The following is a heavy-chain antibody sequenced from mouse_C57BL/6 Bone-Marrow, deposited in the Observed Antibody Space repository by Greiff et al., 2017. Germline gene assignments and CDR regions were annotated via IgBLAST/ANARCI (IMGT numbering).Heavy chain of an antibody. V-gene: IGHV1-42*01. J-gene: IGHJ1*03. CDR2: INPSTGGT. D-gene: IGHD1-1*01. CDR1: GYSFTGYY. Sequence: DVKLQESGPELVKPGASVKISCKASGYSFTGYYMNWVKQSPEKSLEWIGEINPSTGGTTYNQKFKAKATLTVDKSSGTAYMQLKSLTSEDSAVYYCARSSYYGSSYPWYFDVWGTGTTVTVSS. CDR3: ARSSYYGSSYPWYFDV.